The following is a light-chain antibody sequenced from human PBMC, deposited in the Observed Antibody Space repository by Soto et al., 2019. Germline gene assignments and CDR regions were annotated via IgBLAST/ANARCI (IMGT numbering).Light chain of an antibody. Sequence: QSVLTQPPSASGTPGQRVTISCSGSSSNIGSNTVNWYQQLPGTAPKLLIYSNNHRPSGVPDRFSGSKSGTSASLAISGLQSEDEAAYYCAAWYDSLNGVVFGGGTKLTVL. V-gene: IGLV1-44*01. J-gene: IGLJ2*01. CDR3: AAWYDSLNGVV. CDR1: SSNIGSNT. CDR2: SNN.